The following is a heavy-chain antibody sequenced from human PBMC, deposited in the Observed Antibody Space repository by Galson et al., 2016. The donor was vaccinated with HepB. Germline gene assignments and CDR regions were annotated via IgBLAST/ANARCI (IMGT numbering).Heavy chain of an antibody. CDR1: GFTFSNHA. V-gene: IGHV3-23*01. CDR3: AKDLGTLGVGAAPEY. Sequence: SLRLSCAASGFTFSNHAMTWVRQAPGKGLEWVSVIDGGGHMPHYTRHVKGRFIISRDTSKNTLYLQMRGLRVDETALYYCAKDLGTLGVGAAPEYWGQGTPVTVSS. D-gene: IGHD1-26*01. J-gene: IGHJ4*02. CDR2: IDGGGHMP.